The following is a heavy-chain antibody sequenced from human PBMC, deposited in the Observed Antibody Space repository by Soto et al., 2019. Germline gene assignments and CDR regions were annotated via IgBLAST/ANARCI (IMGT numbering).Heavy chain of an antibody. CDR2: IYYSGST. D-gene: IGHD2-2*01. J-gene: IGHJ4*02. CDR3: ARGGFKDIVVVPAAMNFDY. Sequence: PSETLSLTCTVSGGSISSYYWSWIRQPPGKGLEWIGYIYYSGSTNYNPSLKSRVTISVDTSKNQFSLKLSSVTAADTAVYYCARGGFKDIVVVPAAMNFDYWGQGTLVTVSS. V-gene: IGHV4-59*08. CDR1: GGSISSYY.